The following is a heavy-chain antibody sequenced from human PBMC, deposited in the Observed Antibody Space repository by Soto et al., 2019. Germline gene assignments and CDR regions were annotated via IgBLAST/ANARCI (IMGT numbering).Heavy chain of an antibody. CDR1: GERVYSSA. CDR3: ARDRITMVRGVIITPGY. J-gene: IGHJ4*02. Sequence: ACGERVYSSALPWACQEKGKRLEWMGWINAGNGNTKYSQKFQGRVTITRDTSASTAYMELSSLRSEDTAVYYCARDRITMVRGVIITPGYWGQGTLVTVSS. CDR2: INAGNGNT. D-gene: IGHD3-10*01. V-gene: IGHV1-3*01.